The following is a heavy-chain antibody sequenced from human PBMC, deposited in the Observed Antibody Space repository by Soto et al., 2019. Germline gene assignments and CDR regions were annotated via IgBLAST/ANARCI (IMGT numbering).Heavy chain of an antibody. V-gene: IGHV4-39*01. J-gene: IGHJ6*01. Sequence: YWGWVCQPQGKGLEWIGSIYSTGNTYYNPSLNSQVTISVDTSKNQFSLNVISVTAADSAVSYCRKSYSYSTDV. D-gene: IGHD4-4*01. CDR2: IYSTGNT. CDR3: RKSYSYSTDV. CDR1: Y.